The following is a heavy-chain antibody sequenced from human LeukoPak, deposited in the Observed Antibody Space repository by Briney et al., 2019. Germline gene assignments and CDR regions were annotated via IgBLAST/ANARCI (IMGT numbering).Heavy chain of an antibody. D-gene: IGHD1-26*01. J-gene: IGHJ4*02. Sequence: VASVRVSCKASGYTFTSYDINWVRQATGQGLEWMGWMNPNSGNTGYAQKFQGRVTITRNTSISTAYMELSSLRSEDTAVYYCARPSSGSYYGGVDYWGQGTLVTVSS. CDR1: GYTFTSYD. V-gene: IGHV1-8*03. CDR2: MNPNSGNT. CDR3: ARPSSGSYYGGVDY.